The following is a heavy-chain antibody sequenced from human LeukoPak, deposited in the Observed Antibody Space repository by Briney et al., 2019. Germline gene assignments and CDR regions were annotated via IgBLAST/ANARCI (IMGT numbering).Heavy chain of an antibody. CDR2: ISSSSSYI. V-gene: IGHV3-21*01. CDR1: GFTFSSYS. Sequence: GGSLRLSCAASGFTFSSYSMNWVRQAPGKGLEWVSSISSSSSYIYYADSVKGRFTISRDNAKKSLYLQMNSLRAEDTAVYYCARVTVRYFDWLPRSHNWFDPWGKGTLVTVSS. CDR3: ARVTVRYFDWLPRSHNWFDP. J-gene: IGHJ5*02. D-gene: IGHD3-9*01.